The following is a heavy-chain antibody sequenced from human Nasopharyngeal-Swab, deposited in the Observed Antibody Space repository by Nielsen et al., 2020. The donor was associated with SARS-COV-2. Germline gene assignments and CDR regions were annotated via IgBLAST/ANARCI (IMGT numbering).Heavy chain of an antibody. Sequence: SETLSLTCTVPGGSISSYYWSWIRQPPGKGLEWIGYIYYSGSTNYNPSLKSRVTISVDTSKNQFSLKLSSVTAADTAVYYCAYSSSFGYFDYWGQGTLVTVSS. V-gene: IGHV4-59*01. CDR1: GGSISSYY. CDR2: IYYSGST. CDR3: AYSSSFGYFDY. D-gene: IGHD6-6*01. J-gene: IGHJ4*02.